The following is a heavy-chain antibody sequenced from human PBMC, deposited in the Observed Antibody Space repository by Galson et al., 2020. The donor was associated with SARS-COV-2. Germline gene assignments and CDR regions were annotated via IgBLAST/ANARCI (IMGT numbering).Heavy chain of an antibody. V-gene: IGHV3-23*01. CDR1: GFTFSSYA. CDR2: LRGSGGRT. D-gene: IGHD6-19*01. Sequence: GESLKISCAASGFTFSSYAMSWVRQAPGKGLEWVSALRGSGGRTYYADSVKGRFTISRDNSNNTLYLQMNSLRAEDTAVYYCAKVPLAVAGTWWWELLLYYFDYWGQGTLVTVSS. J-gene: IGHJ4*02. CDR3: AKVPLAVAGTWWWELLLYYFDY.